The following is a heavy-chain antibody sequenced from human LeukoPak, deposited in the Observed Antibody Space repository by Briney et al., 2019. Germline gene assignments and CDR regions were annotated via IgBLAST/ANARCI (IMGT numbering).Heavy chain of an antibody. Sequence: GGSLRLSCVASGFPLTFGTYNMKWVRQAPGKGLEWISYISNVGSTIYYADSVRGRFTISRDNAKNSLYLQMNGLRAEDTAVYYCARELYRGLGNWFDPWGQGTLVTVSS. V-gene: IGHV3-48*04. CDR3: ARELYRGLGNWFDP. CDR1: GFPLTFGTYN. CDR2: ISNVGSTI. D-gene: IGHD3-10*01. J-gene: IGHJ5*02.